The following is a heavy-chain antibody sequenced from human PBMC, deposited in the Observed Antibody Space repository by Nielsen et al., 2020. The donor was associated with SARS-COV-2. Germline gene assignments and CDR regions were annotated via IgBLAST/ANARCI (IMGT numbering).Heavy chain of an antibody. D-gene: IGHD2-15*01. J-gene: IGHJ4*02. CDR3: AKDWTAIVVVPSGGVDY. CDR1: GFTFSTYG. Sequence: GGPLRLSCAASGFTFSTYGMHWVRQAPGKGLEWVAAISYDGSNKYYVDSVKGRFTTSRDNSKNTLYLQMSSLREEDTAVYYCAKDWTAIVVVPSGGVDYWGQGTLVTVSS. CDR2: ISYDGSNK. V-gene: IGHV3-30*18.